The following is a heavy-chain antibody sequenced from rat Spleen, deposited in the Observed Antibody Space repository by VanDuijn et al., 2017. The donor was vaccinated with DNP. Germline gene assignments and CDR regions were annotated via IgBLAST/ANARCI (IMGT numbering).Heavy chain of an antibody. CDR3: TTEGTAAPRWDY. CDR2: ITTSGGST. J-gene: IGHJ2*01. CDR1: GFTFSNYG. D-gene: IGHD3-2*01. V-gene: IGHV5-27*01. Sequence: EVQLVESGGGLVQPGRSLKLSCAASGFTFSNYGMAWVRQAPKKGLEWVATITTSGGSTYYRDSVKGRFTISRDNAKRTLYLHMDTLRSEDTATYYCTTEGTAAPRWDYWGQGVMVTVSS.